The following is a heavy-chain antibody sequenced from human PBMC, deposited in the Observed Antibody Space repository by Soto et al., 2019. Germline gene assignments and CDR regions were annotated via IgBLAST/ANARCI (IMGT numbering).Heavy chain of an antibody. J-gene: IGHJ4*02. CDR1: GGTFSSYT. CDR3: ARDLGGWPEY. D-gene: IGHD2-15*01. Sequence: SVKVSCKASGGTFSSYTISWVRQAPGQGLEWMGRIIPISGIANHAQKFQGRVTITRDTSASTAYMELSSLRSEDTAVYYCARDLGGWPEYWGQGTLVTVSS. V-gene: IGHV1-69*04. CDR2: IIPISGIA.